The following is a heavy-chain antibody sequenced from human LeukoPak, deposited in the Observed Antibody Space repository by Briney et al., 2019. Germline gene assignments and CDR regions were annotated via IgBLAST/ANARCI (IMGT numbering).Heavy chain of an antibody. D-gene: IGHD2-15*01. CDR1: GFTLSSYS. V-gene: IGHV3-48*01. Sequence: GGSLRLSCVVSGFTLSSYSMNWVRQAPGKGLEWVSYISSSSSTIYYADSVKGRFTISRDNAKNSLYLQMNSLRAEDTAVYYCARDLRYCSGGRCYDYYYYYYMDVWGKGTTVTVSS. J-gene: IGHJ6*03. CDR2: ISSSSSTI. CDR3: ARDLRYCSGGRCYDYYYYYYMDV.